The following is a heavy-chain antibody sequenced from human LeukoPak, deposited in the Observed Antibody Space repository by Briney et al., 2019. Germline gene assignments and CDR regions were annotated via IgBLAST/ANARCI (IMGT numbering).Heavy chain of an antibody. CDR3: ARGVRRADYGGNPEDYYYGMDV. CDR2: IKHSGSN. CDR1: GGSFSGYY. D-gene: IGHD4-23*01. Sequence: PSETLSLTCAVYGGSFSGYYWSWIRQPPGKGLEWIGEIKHSGSNNYNPSLKSRVTISVDTSKNQFSLKLSSVTAADTAVYYCARGVRRADYGGNPEDYYYGMDVWGQGTTVTVSS. J-gene: IGHJ6*02. V-gene: IGHV4-34*01.